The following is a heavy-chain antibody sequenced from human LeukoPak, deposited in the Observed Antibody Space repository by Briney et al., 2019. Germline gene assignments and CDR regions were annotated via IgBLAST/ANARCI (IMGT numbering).Heavy chain of an antibody. V-gene: IGHV3-30*18. J-gene: IGHJ4*02. CDR2: VSNDGGDK. CDR3: AKASPSSYCGTTSCSVNFDY. CDR1: EFTFSSYA. D-gene: IGHD2-2*01. Sequence: RSLRLSCAASEFTFSSYAMHWVRQAPGKGLEWVALVSNDGGDKYYADSVKGRFTISRDNSKNTLFLQMNSLRAEDTAVYYCAKASPSSYCGTTSCSVNFDYWGQGTLVTVSS.